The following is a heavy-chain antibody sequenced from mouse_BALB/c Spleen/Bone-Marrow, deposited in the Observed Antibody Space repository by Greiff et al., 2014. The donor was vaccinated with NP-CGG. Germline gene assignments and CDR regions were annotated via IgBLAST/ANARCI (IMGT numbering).Heavy chain of an antibody. J-gene: IGHJ4*01. CDR3: ARQGVYYGKTYYAMDY. V-gene: IGHV5-12-2*01. D-gene: IGHD2-1*01. Sequence: EVKLMESGGGLVQPGGSLKISCAASGFTFSSYIMSWVRQTPEKRLEWVAYISNGGGSTYYPDTVKGLFTISRDNAKNTLYLQMISLKSEDTAMYYCARQGVYYGKTYYAMDYWGQGTSVTVSS. CDR2: ISNGGGST. CDR1: GFTFSSYI.